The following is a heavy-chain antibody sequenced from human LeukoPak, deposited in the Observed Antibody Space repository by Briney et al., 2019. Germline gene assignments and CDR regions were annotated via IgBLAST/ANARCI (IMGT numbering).Heavy chain of an antibody. J-gene: IGHJ4*02. V-gene: IGHV3-15*01. CDR3: TTYEGVY. D-gene: IGHD3-10*01. CDR1: GFTFSNTL. Sequence: GGSLRLSCAASGFTFSNTLMSWVRQAPGKGLEWVGRTKSKSDGGATDYAAPVQGRFIISRDDSKNTLYLQMNSLKTEDTAVYYCTTYEGVYWGQGTLVTVSA. CDR2: TKSKSDGGAT.